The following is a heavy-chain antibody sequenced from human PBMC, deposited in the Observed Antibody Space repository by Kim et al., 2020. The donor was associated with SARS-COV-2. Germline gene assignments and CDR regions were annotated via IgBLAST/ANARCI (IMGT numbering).Heavy chain of an antibody. CDR2: ISWNSGSI. J-gene: IGHJ4*02. CDR1: GFTFDDYA. D-gene: IGHD6-19*01. Sequence: GGSLRLSCAASGFTFDDYAMHWVRQAPGKGLEWVSGISWNSGSIGYADSVKGRFTISRDNAKNSLYLQMNSLRAEDTALYYCAKSFRGYSSNLFDYWGQGTLVTVSS. CDR3: AKSFRGYSSNLFDY. V-gene: IGHV3-9*01.